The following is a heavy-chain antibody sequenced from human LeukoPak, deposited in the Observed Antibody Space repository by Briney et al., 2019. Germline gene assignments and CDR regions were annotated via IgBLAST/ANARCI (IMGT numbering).Heavy chain of an antibody. CDR3: ARADIVVVPAAMTAFDI. CDR1: GFTFSSYS. Sequence: GGSLRLSCAASGFTFSSYSMNWVRQAPGKGLEWVSSISSSSSYIYYADSVKGRFTISRDNAKNSLYLQMNSLRAEDTAVYYCARADIVVVPAAMTAFDIWGQGTMVTVSS. J-gene: IGHJ3*02. D-gene: IGHD2-2*01. CDR2: ISSSSSYI. V-gene: IGHV3-21*01.